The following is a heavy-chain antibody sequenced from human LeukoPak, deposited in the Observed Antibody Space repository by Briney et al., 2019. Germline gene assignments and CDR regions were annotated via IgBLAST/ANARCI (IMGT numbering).Heavy chain of an antibody. V-gene: IGHV3-21*01. CDR2: ISSSSSYI. D-gene: IGHD2-2*01. Sequence: GGSLRLSCAASGFTFSSYSMNWVRQAPGKGLEWVSSISSSSSYIYYADSVKGRFTISRDNAKNSLYLQMNSLRAEDTAVYYCARDGDIVVVPAAIRYYYYGMDVWGKGTTITVSS. J-gene: IGHJ6*04. CDR1: GFTFSSYS. CDR3: ARDGDIVVVPAAIRYYYYGMDV.